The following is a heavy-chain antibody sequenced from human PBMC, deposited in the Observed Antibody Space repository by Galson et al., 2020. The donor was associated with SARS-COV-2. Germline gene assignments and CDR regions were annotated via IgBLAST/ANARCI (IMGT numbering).Heavy chain of an antibody. CDR1: GFTFGRYA. V-gene: IGHV3-23*01. J-gene: IGHJ4*02. Sequence: GASLKISCAASGFTFGRYAMSWVRQDPGKGLEWVSSVTAAGGGTYHADSVKGRFTISRDNSKNTLYLQMNSLRVEDTALYYCAKDQGNDYGDQLDYWGQGTLVSVSS. CDR3: AKDQGNDYGDQLDY. D-gene: IGHD4-17*01. CDR2: VTAAGGGT.